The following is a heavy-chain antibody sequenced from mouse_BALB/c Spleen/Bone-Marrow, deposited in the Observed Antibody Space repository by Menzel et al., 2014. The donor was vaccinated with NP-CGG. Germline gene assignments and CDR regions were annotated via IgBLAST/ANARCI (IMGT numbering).Heavy chain of an antibody. J-gene: IGHJ2*01. Sequence: QVQLQQSGAELARPGTSVKVSCKASGYAFTNYLIEWVKQRPGQGLEWIGVINPGSRSTNYNEKFKGKATLTADKSSSTAYMQLSSLTSDDSAVYFCARRTTGVAPFDYWGQGTTLIVSS. CDR2: INPGSRST. V-gene: IGHV1-54*01. D-gene: IGHD1-1*01. CDR3: ARRTTGVAPFDY. CDR1: GYAFTNYL.